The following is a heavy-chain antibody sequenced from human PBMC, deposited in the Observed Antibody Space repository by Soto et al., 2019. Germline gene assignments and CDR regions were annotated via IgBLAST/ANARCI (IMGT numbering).Heavy chain of an antibody. Sequence: QVQLQESGPGLVKTSETLSLTCTVSGGSISSTNYYWGWIRQPPGKGLEWIGSIYYTGNTFYNPSLKSRFTLSADTAKNQFSLKVTSVTAADTALYYCARHDFYGSGSYYRKGFYYYFGLDVWGQGTTVTVSS. J-gene: IGHJ6*02. CDR3: ARHDFYGSGSYYRKGFYYYFGLDV. D-gene: IGHD3-10*01. CDR2: IYYTGNT. CDR1: GGSISSTNYY. V-gene: IGHV4-39*01.